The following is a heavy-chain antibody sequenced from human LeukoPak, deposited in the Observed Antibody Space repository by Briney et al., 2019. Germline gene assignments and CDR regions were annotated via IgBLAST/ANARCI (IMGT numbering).Heavy chain of an antibody. CDR1: GFTFNTYC. CDR3: AKDGSYYYDSSGYSDY. CDR2: IRYDGSNK. D-gene: IGHD3-22*01. J-gene: IGHJ4*02. V-gene: IGHV3-30*02. Sequence: SGGSLRLSCAASGFTFNTYCMHWVRQAPGKGLEWVAFIRYDGSNKYYADSVKGRFTISRDNSKNTLYLQMNSLRVEDTAVYYCAKDGSYYYDSSGYSDYWGQGTLVTVSS.